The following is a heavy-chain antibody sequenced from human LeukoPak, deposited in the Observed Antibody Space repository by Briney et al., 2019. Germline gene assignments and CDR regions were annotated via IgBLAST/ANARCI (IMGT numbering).Heavy chain of an antibody. V-gene: IGHV3-21*01. CDR1: GFNFGDFA. CDR2: ISTSSTYI. J-gene: IGHJ4*02. Sequence: GGSLRLSCTVSGFNFGDFAMSWVRQAPGKGLEWVSSISTSSTYIYYADSVKGRFTISRDSAKNSLYLQMNSLRAEDTAVYYCAREAERGDSSSYYGYYFDYWAREPWSPSPQ. CDR3: AREAERGDSSSYYGYYFDY. D-gene: IGHD3-22*01.